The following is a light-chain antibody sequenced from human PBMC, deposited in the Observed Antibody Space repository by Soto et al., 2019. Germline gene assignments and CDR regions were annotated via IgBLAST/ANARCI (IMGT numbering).Light chain of an antibody. J-gene: IGLJ1*01. V-gene: IGLV2-14*03. CDR2: DVT. CDR1: SSDVGGYNY. Sequence: QSALTQPASLSGSPGQSITISCTGTSSDVGGYNYVSWYQQHPGKAPKLIIYDVTNRPSGVSNRFFGSKSGNTASLTISGLPAEDEADYYCSSYRASSTTHYVFGTGTKLTVL. CDR3: SSYRASSTTHYV.